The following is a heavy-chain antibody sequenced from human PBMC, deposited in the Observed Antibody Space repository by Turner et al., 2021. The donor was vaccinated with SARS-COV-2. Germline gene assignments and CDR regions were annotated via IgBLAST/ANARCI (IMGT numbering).Heavy chain of an antibody. V-gene: IGHV3-9*01. CDR1: GFTFDDYA. J-gene: IGHJ6*02. CDR3: AKDILGNYYYYTMDV. CDR2: ISWNSGTI. D-gene: IGHD7-27*01. Sequence: SGFTFDDYAMHRVRQAPGKGLEWVSGISWNSGTIGYADSVKGRFIITRDNAKNSLYLQMNSLRAEDTALYYCAKDILGNYYYYTMDVWGQGTTVTVSS.